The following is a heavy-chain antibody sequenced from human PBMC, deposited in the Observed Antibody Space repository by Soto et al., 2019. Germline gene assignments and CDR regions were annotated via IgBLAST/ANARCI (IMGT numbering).Heavy chain of an antibody. D-gene: IGHD2-8*01. V-gene: IGHV1-18*01. J-gene: IGHJ6*02. Sequence: QVQLVQSGAEVKKPGASVKVSCKASGYTFTTYGISWVRQAPGQGLEWMGRISTYNGNTNYPQSLQGRLTMTTDTPTTTAYMELRSLRSDDRAVYYCAREPYHVLMLNAQNLYGMDVWGQGTTGNVSS. CDR3: AREPYHVLMLNAQNLYGMDV. CDR1: GYTFTTYG. CDR2: ISTYNGNT.